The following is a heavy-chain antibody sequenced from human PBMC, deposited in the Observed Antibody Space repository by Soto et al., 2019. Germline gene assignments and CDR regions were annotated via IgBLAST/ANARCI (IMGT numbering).Heavy chain of an antibody. CDR2: IYYSGST. Sequence: PPETLSLRRSFTGFSTIRYCWSLIRNPPGKGLEWIGYIYYSGSTNYNPSLKSRVTISVDTSKNQFSLKLSSVTAADTAVYYCAGGRDGYNSFDYCGQGPLVTLSS. D-gene: IGHD5-12*01. J-gene: IGHJ4*02. V-gene: IGHV4-59*01. CDR3: AGGRDGYNSFDY. CDR1: GFSTIRYC.